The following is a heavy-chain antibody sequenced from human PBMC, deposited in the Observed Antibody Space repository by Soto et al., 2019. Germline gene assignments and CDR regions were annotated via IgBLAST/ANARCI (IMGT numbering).Heavy chain of an antibody. J-gene: IGHJ6*02. CDR1: GFTFGDYA. D-gene: IGHD6-13*01. CDR3: TRGSSSEYYYYGMDV. Sequence: GGSLRLSCTASGFTFGDYAMSWFRQAPGKGLEWVGFIRSKAYGGTTEYAASVKGRFTISRDDSKSIAYLQMNSLKTEDTAVYYCTRGSSSEYYYYGMDVWGQGTTVTVSS. V-gene: IGHV3-49*03. CDR2: IRSKAYGGTT.